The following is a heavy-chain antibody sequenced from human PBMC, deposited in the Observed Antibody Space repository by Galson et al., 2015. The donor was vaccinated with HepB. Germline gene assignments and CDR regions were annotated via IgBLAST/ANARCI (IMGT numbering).Heavy chain of an antibody. V-gene: IGHV3-21*01. Sequence: SLRLSCAASGFAFNTYTMNWVRQAPGKGLEWVSSISSTGNYVSYADSVKGRFTVSRDNARNSLYLRMNSPRAEDTAMYYCASKRGDYDVMTGYYRGNGMDVWGRGTTVTVSS. J-gene: IGHJ6*02. CDR1: GFAFNTYT. CDR2: ISSTGNYV. CDR3: ASKRGDYDVMTGYYRGNGMDV. D-gene: IGHD3-9*01.